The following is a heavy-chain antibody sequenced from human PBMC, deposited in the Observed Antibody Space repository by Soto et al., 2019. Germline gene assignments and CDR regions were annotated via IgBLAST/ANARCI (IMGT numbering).Heavy chain of an antibody. J-gene: IGHJ4*02. CDR3: ARAPMGSGWFPFDY. CDR2: IIPILGIA. Sequence: QVQLVQSGAEVKKPGSSVKVSCKASGGTFSSYTISWVRQAPGQGLEWVGRIIPILGIANYAQKFQGRVTITADKSTSTAYMELSSLRSEDTAVYYCARAPMGSGWFPFDYWGQGTLVTVSS. CDR1: GGTFSSYT. V-gene: IGHV1-69*02. D-gene: IGHD6-19*01.